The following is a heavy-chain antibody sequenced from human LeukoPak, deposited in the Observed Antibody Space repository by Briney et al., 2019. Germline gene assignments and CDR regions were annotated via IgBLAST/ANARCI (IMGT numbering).Heavy chain of an antibody. D-gene: IGHD5-24*01. V-gene: IGHV3-23*01. CDR2: ISGSGGST. J-gene: IGHJ4*02. Sequence: GGSLRLSCAASGFTFSDYTMSWVRQAPGKGLEWVSAISGSGGSTYYADSVKGRFTISRDNSKNTLYLQMNSLRAEDTAVYYCAKDERDGYPYFDYWGQGTLVTVSS. CDR1: GFTFSDYT. CDR3: AKDERDGYPYFDY.